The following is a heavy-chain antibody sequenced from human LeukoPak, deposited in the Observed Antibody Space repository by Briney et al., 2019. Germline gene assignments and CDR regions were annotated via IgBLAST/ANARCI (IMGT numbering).Heavy chain of an antibody. J-gene: IGHJ4*02. CDR3: ARSWRYCSGGSCYPIDY. CDR2: INPNSGGT. CDR1: GGTFSSYA. V-gene: IGHV1-2*02. Sequence: ASVKVSCKASGGTFSSYAISWVRQAPGQGLEWMGWINPNSGGTNYAQKFQGRVTMTRDTSISTAYMELSRLRSDDTAVYYCARSWRYCSGGSCYPIDYWGQGTQVTVSS. D-gene: IGHD2-15*01.